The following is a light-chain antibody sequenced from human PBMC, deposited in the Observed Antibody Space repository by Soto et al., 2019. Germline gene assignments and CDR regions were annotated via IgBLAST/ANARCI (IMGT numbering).Light chain of an antibody. Sequence: EIVLTQSPATLSLSPGERATLSCRTSQSVSSYFAWYQQKPGRAPRLLIYDASNRATGIPARFIGSGSRTDFTLTISSLEPEGFAVYYCQQRSNWPITFGQGTRLEIK. V-gene: IGKV3-11*01. CDR1: QSVSSY. CDR3: QQRSNWPIT. CDR2: DAS. J-gene: IGKJ5*01.